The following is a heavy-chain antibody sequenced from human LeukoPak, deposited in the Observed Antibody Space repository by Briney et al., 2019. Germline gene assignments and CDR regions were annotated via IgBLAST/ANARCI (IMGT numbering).Heavy chain of an antibody. CDR3: ARDRDGSPGFYAPMDV. CDR1: GYTFTGYG. Sequence: ASVKVSCKASGYTFTGYGISWVRQAPGQGLEWMGWISAYNGNTNYAQKLQGRVTMTTDTSTSTAYMELRSLRSDDTAVYYCARDRDGSPGFYAPMDVWGQGTTVTVSS. J-gene: IGHJ6*02. D-gene: IGHD2/OR15-2a*01. CDR2: ISAYNGNT. V-gene: IGHV1-18*01.